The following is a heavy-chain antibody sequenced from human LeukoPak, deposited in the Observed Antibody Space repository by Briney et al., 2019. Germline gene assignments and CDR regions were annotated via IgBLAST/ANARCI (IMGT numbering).Heavy chain of an antibody. D-gene: IGHD1-26*01. CDR1: RFLLSTSGVG. CDR2: IYWDDNK. CDR3: AHWESGYFHL. V-gene: IGHV2-5*02. Sequence: SGPTLVNPTQTLTLTCTFSRFLLSTSGVGVGWIRQPPGKALEWLALIYWDDNKLYSPSLKNRLTITKDTSKNQVVLKMTNLDPVDTATYYCAHWESGYFHLWGRGTLVTVSS. J-gene: IGHJ2*01.